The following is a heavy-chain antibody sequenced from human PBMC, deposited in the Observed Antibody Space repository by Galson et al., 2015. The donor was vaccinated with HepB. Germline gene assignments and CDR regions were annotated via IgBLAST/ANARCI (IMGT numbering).Heavy chain of an antibody. CDR2: ISGSGGST. Sequence: SLRLSCAASGFTFSSYAMSWVRQAPGKGLEWVSAISGSGGSTYYADSVKGRFTISRDNSKNTLYLQMNSLRAEDTAVYYCARSRAKVVVAASYDYWGQGTLVTVSS. CDR3: ARSRAKVVVAASYDY. D-gene: IGHD2-15*01. V-gene: IGHV3-23*01. J-gene: IGHJ4*02. CDR1: GFTFSSYA.